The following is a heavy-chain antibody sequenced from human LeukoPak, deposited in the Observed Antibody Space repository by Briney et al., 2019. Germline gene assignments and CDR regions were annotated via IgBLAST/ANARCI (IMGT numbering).Heavy chain of an antibody. V-gene: IGHV3-23*01. J-gene: IGHJ3*02. D-gene: IGHD5-18*01. Sequence: GGSLRLSCAASGFTFSNSAMNWVRQAPGKGLEWVSSIRGGGANPNYADSVKGRFTISRDNSKNTLYMEMNSLRAEDTAVYYCARCSYTYGNEAYDSWGQGTKVSVSS. CDR3: ARCSYTYGNEAYDS. CDR1: GFTFSNSA. CDR2: IRGGGANP.